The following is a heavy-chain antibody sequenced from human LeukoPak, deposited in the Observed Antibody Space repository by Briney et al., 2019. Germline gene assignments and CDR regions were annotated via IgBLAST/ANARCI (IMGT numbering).Heavy chain of an antibody. V-gene: IGHV4-34*01. Sequence: SETLSLTCAVYGGSFSGYYWSWIRQPPGKGLEWIGEINHSGSTNYNPSLKSRVTISVDTPKNQFSLKLSSVTAADTAVYYCARGRPIAGAVLNLDYWGQGTLVTVSS. D-gene: IGHD6-13*01. J-gene: IGHJ4*02. CDR1: GGSFSGYY. CDR2: INHSGST. CDR3: ARGRPIAGAVLNLDY.